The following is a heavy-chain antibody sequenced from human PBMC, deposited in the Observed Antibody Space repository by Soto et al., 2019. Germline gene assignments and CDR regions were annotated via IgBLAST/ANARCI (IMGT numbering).Heavy chain of an antibody. Sequence: SETLSLTCTVSGSSINYQFWSWIRQPPGKGLEWIAYISYTGSTEYNPSLKSRVTISVDTSKNQVVLTMTNMDPVDTATYYCAHRPDYAGNWFDPWGQGTLVTSPQ. V-gene: IGHV4-59*11. J-gene: IGHJ5*02. CDR2: ISYTGST. D-gene: IGHD4-17*01. CDR3: AHRPDYAGNWFDP. CDR1: GSSINYQF.